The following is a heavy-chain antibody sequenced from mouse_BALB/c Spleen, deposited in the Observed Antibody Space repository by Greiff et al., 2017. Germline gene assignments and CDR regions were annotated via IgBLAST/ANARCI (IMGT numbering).Heavy chain of an antibody. Sequence: EVQLVESGPGLVKPSQSLSLTCSVTGYSITSGYYWNWIRQFPGNKLEWMGYISYDGSNNYNPSLKNRISITRDTSKNQFFLKLNSVTTEDTATYYCARAPPNWLAAMDYWGQGTSVTVSS. CDR3: ARAPPNWLAAMDY. V-gene: IGHV3-6*02. J-gene: IGHJ4*01. D-gene: IGHD4-1*01. CDR2: ISYDGSN. CDR1: GYSITSGYY.